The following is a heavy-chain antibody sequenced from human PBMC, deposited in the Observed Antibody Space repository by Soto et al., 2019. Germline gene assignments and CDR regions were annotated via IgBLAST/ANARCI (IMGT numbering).Heavy chain of an antibody. D-gene: IGHD2-2*01. CDR1: GFTFSSYG. CDR3: AKGPFNQLPPDYYYYGMDV. Sequence: PGGSLRLSCAASGFTFSSYGMHWVRQAPGKGLEWVAVISYDGSNKYYADSVKGRFTISRDNSKNTLYLQMNSLRAEDTAVYYCAKGPFNQLPPDYYYYGMDVWGQGTTVTVSS. CDR2: ISYDGSNK. J-gene: IGHJ6*02. V-gene: IGHV3-30*18.